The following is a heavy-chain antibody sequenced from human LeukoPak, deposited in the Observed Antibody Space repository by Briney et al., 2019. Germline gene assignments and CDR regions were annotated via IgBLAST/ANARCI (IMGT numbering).Heavy chain of an antibody. J-gene: IGHJ4*02. CDR3: ATFVTAADYFDY. CDR2: IYHSGST. CDR1: GGSISSGGYY. Sequence: PSQTLSLTCTVSGGSISSGGYYWSWIRQPPGKGLEWIGYIYHSGSTYYNPSLKSRVTISVDTSKNQFSLKLSSVTAADTAVYYCATFVTAADYFDYWGQGTLVTVSS. V-gene: IGHV4-30-2*05. D-gene: IGHD6-13*01.